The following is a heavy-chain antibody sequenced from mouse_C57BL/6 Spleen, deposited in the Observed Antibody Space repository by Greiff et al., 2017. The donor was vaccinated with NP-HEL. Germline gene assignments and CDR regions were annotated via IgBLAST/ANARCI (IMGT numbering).Heavy chain of an antibody. CDR2: INPSSGYT. CDR3: ANYYGSSSWYFEV. D-gene: IGHD1-1*01. V-gene: IGHV1-7*01. Sequence: VQRVESGAELAKPGASVKLSCKASGYTFTSYWMHWVKQRPGQGLEWIGYINPSSGYTKYNQKFKDKATLTADKSSSTAYMQLSSLTYEDSAVYYCANYYGSSSWYFEVWGTGTTVTVSS. CDR1: GYTFTSYW. J-gene: IGHJ1*03.